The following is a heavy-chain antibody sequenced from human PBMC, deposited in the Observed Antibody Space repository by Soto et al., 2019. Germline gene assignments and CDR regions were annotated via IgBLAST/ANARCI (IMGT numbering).Heavy chain of an antibody. CDR3: ARDRGGYERIDY. D-gene: IGHD5-12*01. CDR2: IYYSGST. V-gene: IGHV4-30-4*01. J-gene: IGHJ4*02. Sequence: PSETLSLTXTVSGGSISSGDSYWSWIRQPPGKGLEWIGYIYYSGSTYYNPSLKSRVTISVDTSKNQFSLKLSSVTAADTAVYYCARDRGGYERIDYWGQGTLVTVSS. CDR1: GGSISSGDSY.